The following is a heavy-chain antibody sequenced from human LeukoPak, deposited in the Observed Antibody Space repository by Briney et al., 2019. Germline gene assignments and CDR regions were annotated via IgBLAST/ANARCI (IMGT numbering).Heavy chain of an antibody. Sequence: GGSLRLSCAASGFTFSSYEMNWVRQAPGKGLEWVSYISSSGSTIYYADSVKGRFTISRDNAKNSLYLQMNTLRAEDTAVYYCARDRIVVVGDYYYYGMDVWGEGTTVTVSS. CDR3: ARDRIVVVGDYYYYGMDV. CDR1: GFTFSSYE. V-gene: IGHV3-48*03. D-gene: IGHD2-15*01. CDR2: ISSSGSTI. J-gene: IGHJ6*04.